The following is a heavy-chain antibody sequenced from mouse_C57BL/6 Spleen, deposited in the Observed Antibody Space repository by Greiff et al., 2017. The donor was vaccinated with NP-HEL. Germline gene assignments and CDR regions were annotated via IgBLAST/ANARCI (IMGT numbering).Heavy chain of an antibody. Sequence: VQLQQPGAELVMPGASVKLSCKASGYTFTSYWMHWVKQRPGQGLEWIGEIDPSDSYTNYNQKFKGKSTLTVDKSSSTAYMQLSSLTSEDSAVYYCARGGGYGYAMDYWGQGTSVTVSS. V-gene: IGHV1-69*01. D-gene: IGHD1-1*02. CDR1: GYTFTSYW. J-gene: IGHJ4*01. CDR2: IDPSDSYT. CDR3: ARGGGYGYAMDY.